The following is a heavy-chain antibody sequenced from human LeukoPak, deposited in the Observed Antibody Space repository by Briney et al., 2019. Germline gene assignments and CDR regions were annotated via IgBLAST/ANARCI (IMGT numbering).Heavy chain of an antibody. CDR2: IKSKTDGGTT. D-gene: IGHD1-26*01. CDR3: TTDIVGATTVDY. V-gene: IGHV3-15*01. J-gene: IGHJ4*02. CDR1: GFTFSSYW. Sequence: GGSLRLSCAASGFTFSSYWMSWVRQAPGKGLEWVGRIKSKTDGGTTDYAAPVKGRFTISRDDSKNTLYLQMNSLKTEDTAVYYCTTDIVGATTVDYWGQGTLVTVSS.